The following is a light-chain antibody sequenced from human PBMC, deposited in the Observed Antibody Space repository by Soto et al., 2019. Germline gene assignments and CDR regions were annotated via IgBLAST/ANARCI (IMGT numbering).Light chain of an antibody. CDR1: SSNIGARYD. CDR2: GNS. J-gene: IGLJ2*01. Sequence: QAVVTQPPSVSGAPGQRVTISCTGSSSNIGARYDVHWYQQLPGTAPKVLIYGNSNRPSGVPDRFSGSKSGTSASLAITGLQAEDEADYYCQSYDSSLSGSVVFGGGTKVTVL. CDR3: QSYDSSLSGSVV. V-gene: IGLV1-40*01.